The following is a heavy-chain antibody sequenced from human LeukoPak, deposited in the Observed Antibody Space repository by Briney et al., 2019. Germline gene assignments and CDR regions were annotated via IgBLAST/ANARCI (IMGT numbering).Heavy chain of an antibody. CDR1: GFTLSSYW. CDR3: AKSPDFWSGYYKDY. J-gene: IGHJ4*02. Sequence: GGSLRLSCVASGFTLSSYWMSWVRQAPGKGLEWVANIREDGNEKYYVDSVKGRFTISRDNSKNTLYLQMNSLRAEDTAVYYCAKSPDFWSGYYKDYWGQGTLVTVSS. V-gene: IGHV3-7*03. CDR2: IREDGNEK. D-gene: IGHD3-3*01.